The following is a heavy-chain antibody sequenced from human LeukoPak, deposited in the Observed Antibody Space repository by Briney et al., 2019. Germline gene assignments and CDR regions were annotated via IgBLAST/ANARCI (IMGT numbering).Heavy chain of an antibody. J-gene: IGHJ4*02. Sequence: SETLSLTCTVSGGSISSYYWSWIRQPPGKGLEWIGYIYYSGSTNYNPSLKSRVTISVDMSKNQFSLKLSSVTAADTAVYYCARDQDGSGSLFDYWGQGTLVTVSS. V-gene: IGHV4-59*01. D-gene: IGHD3-10*01. CDR2: IYYSGST. CDR1: GGSISSYY. CDR3: ARDQDGSGSLFDY.